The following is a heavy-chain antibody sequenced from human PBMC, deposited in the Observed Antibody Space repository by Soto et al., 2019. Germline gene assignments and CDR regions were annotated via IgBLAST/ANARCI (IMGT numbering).Heavy chain of an antibody. CDR1: GGSISNGGYS. CDR3: ARLRYTWNGYTWFDP. J-gene: IGHJ5*02. Sequence: SDTLSLTCAVSGGSISNGGYSWSLIRQPPGKGLEWIGYIYHSGSTYYNPSLKSRVTISVDRSKNQFSLKLSSVTAADTAVYHCARLRYTWNGYTWFDPWGQGTLVTVSS. V-gene: IGHV4-30-2*02. D-gene: IGHD1-1*01. CDR2: IYHSGST.